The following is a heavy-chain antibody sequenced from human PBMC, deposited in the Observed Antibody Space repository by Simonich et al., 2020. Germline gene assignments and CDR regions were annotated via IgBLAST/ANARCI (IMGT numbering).Heavy chain of an antibody. D-gene: IGHD6-13*01. J-gene: IGHJ1*01. V-gene: IGHV4-34*01. CDR2: INNSGRT. CDR3: ARGLRVAAAGTAFQH. CDR1: GGSFSGYY. Sequence: QVQLQQWGAGLLKPSDTLSLTCAVSGGSFSGYYWSWFRQPPGKGLEWIGEINNSGRTNYTPSLKRRFTISVDTSKNQCSLKLSSVTAADTAVYYCARGLRVAAAGTAFQHWGQGTLVTVSS.